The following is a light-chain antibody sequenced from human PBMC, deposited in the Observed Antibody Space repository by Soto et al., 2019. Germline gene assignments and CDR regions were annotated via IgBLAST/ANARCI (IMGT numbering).Light chain of an antibody. CDR3: QQSYSTLT. V-gene: IGKV1-39*01. CDR2: AAS. Sequence: DIQMTQSPSSLSASVGDRVTITCRASQSISSYLNWYQQKPGTAPKLLIYAASSLQSGVPSRFSGSGSGTEFTLTISSLQPEDFATYYCQQSYSTLTFGPGTKVDI. CDR1: QSISSY. J-gene: IGKJ3*01.